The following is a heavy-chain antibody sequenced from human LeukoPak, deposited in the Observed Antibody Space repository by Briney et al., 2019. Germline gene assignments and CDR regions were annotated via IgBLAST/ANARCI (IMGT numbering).Heavy chain of an antibody. CDR3: ARDHVVPAASTYYYYGMDV. CDR2: IYYSGST. D-gene: IGHD2-2*01. V-gene: IGHV4-31*03. Sequence: SQTLSLTCTVSGGSISSGGYYWSWIRQHPGKGLEWIGYIYYSGSTYYNPSLKSRVTISVDTSKNQFSLKLSSVTAADTAVYYCARDHVVPAASTYYYYGMDVGGQGTTVTVS. J-gene: IGHJ6*02. CDR1: GGSISSGGYY.